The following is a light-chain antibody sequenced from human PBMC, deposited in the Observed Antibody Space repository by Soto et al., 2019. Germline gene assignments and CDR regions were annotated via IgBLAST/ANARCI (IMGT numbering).Light chain of an antibody. Sequence: EMVMTQSPATLSVSPGERATLSCRASQSVTSNLAWYQQKPGQAPRLLIYGASTRATGFPARFSGSGSGTEFTLTISNLQSEDFAVYYCQHYFNWPYTFGQGTKLEIK. CDR1: QSVTSN. J-gene: IGKJ2*01. CDR3: QHYFNWPYT. CDR2: GAS. V-gene: IGKV3-15*01.